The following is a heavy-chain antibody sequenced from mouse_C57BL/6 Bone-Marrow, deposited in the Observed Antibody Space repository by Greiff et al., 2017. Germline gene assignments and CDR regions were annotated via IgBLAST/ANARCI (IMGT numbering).Heavy chain of an antibody. CDR2: IYPRSGNT. CDR3: ASSRYAMDY. Sequence: VKLMESGAELARPGASVKLSCTASGYTFTSYGISWVKQRTGQGLEWIGEIYPRSGNTYYNEKFKGKATLTADKSSSTAYMELRSLTSEDSAVYFCASSRYAMDYWGQGTSVTVSS. D-gene: IGHD6-1*01. CDR1: GYTFTSYG. V-gene: IGHV1-81*01. J-gene: IGHJ4*01.